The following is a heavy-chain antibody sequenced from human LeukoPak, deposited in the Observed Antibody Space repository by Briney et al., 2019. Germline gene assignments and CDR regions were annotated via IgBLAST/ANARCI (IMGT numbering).Heavy chain of an antibody. CDR2: INPSGGST. J-gene: IGHJ4*02. D-gene: IGHD5-24*01. Sequence: GESLKISCKGSGYTFTSYYMHWVRQAPGQGLEWMGIINPSGGSTSYAQKFQGRVTMTRDTSTSTVYMELSSLRSEDTAVYYCARGLMATIALYFDYWGQGTLVTVSS. V-gene: IGHV1-46*01. CDR3: ARGLMATIALYFDY. CDR1: GYTFTSYY.